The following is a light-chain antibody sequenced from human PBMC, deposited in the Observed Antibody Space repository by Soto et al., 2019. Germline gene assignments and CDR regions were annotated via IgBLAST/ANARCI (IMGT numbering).Light chain of an antibody. CDR1: SSNIGNNY. CDR2: DNN. CDR3: GTWDSSLSAVV. Sequence: QSGLTQPPSVSAAPGQKVTISCSGSSSNIGNNYVSWYQQLPGTAPKLLIYDNNKRPSGIPDRFSGSKSGTSATLGITGLQTGDEADYYCGTWDSSLSAVVFGTGTKLTVL. V-gene: IGLV1-51*01. J-gene: IGLJ1*01.